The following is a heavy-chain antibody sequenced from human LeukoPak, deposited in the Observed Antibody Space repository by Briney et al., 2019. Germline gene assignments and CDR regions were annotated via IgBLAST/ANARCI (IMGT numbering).Heavy chain of an antibody. V-gene: IGHV4-34*01. Sequence: SETLSLTCAVYGGSFSGYYWSWIRQPPGKGLEWIGEINHSGSTNYNPSLKSRVTISVDTSKNQFSLKLSSVTAADTAVYYCARLTWSVAGYYFDYWGQGTLVTVSS. J-gene: IGHJ4*02. CDR1: GGSFSGYY. CDR2: INHSGST. D-gene: IGHD6-19*01. CDR3: ARLTWSVAGYYFDY.